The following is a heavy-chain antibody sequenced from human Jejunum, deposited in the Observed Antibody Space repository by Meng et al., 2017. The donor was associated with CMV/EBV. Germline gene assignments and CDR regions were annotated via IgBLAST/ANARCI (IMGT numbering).Heavy chain of an antibody. CDR2: ISYSGST. CDR1: GSAV. Sequence: GSAVWTWIRQPPARGLEWIGYISYSGSTNYNPSLKSRVSISVDTSKNHFSLKLNSVTAADTAVYYCAREAKPSDQRHCGGDCWFFDYWGQGTLVTVSS. D-gene: IGHD2-21*01. V-gene: IGHV4-61*03. J-gene: IGHJ4*02. CDR3: AREAKPSDQRHCGGDCWFFDY.